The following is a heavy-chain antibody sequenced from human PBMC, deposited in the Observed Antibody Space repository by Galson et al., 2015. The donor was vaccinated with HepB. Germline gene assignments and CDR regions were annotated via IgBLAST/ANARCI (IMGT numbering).Heavy chain of an antibody. J-gene: IGHJ4*02. V-gene: IGHV3-53*01. CDR1: GFTVITNY. CDR2: IYSGGST. D-gene: IGHD4-17*01. Sequence: SLRLSCAASGFTVITNYMSWVRQAPGKGLEWVSVIYSGGSTYYTDSVKGRFTISRDNSKNTVYLQMNSLRAEDTAVYYCARGLTHYGDYAFDSWGQGTLVSVSS. CDR3: ARGLTHYGDYAFDS.